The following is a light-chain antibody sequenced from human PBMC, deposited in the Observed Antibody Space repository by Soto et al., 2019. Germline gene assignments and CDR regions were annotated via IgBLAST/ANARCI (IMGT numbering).Light chain of an antibody. J-gene: IGKJ5*01. CDR2: DAS. CDR1: QSVSSY. Sequence: EIVLTQSPATLSLSPGERATLSCRASQSVSSYLAWYQQKPGQAPRLLIYDASNRATGIPARFSGSGSGTDFTLTINSLEPDDFAVYYCQQRADWPITFGQGTRLEI. V-gene: IGKV3-11*01. CDR3: QQRADWPIT.